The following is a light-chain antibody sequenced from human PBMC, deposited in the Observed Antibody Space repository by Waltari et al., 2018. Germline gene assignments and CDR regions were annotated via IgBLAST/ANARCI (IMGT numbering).Light chain of an antibody. Sequence: QSALTQPRSVSGSPGQSVTISCTGTSSDVGGYNYVSWYQQHPGKAPKLMIYDVSKRPSGVPDRFSGSKSGNTASLTISGLQTEDEAEYYCCSFAGSHTYVVFGGGTKLTVL. CDR3: CSFAGSHTYVV. CDR2: DVS. V-gene: IGLV2-11*01. CDR1: SSDVGGYNY. J-gene: IGLJ2*01.